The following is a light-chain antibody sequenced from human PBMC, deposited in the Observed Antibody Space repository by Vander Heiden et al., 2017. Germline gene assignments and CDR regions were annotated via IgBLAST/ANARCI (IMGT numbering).Light chain of an antibody. CDR1: QSVLDKANNRYY. J-gene: IGKJ4*01. CDR3: QRYFSTLT. CDR2: WAS. V-gene: IGKV4-1*01. Sequence: DTVLAHSPHPLTLPLGERATINCKSSQSVLDKANNRYYLAWYQQKPGQPPKLLIYWASTRESGVPGRFSGSGSGTDFTLTISSLQAEDVTLYYCQRYFSTLTFGGGTKVQIK.